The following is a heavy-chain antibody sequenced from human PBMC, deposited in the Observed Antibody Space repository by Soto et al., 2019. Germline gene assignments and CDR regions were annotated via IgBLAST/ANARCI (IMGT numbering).Heavy chain of an antibody. CDR2: IWYDGSNK. CDR1: GFTFSSYG. J-gene: IGHJ6*02. Sequence: GGSLRLSCAASGFTFSSYGMHWVRQAPGKGLEWVAVIWYDGSNKYYADSVKGRFTISRDNSKNTLYLQMNSLRAEDTAVYYCASHFDYYYGMDVWGQGTTVTVSS. CDR3: ASHFDYYYGMDV. V-gene: IGHV3-33*01.